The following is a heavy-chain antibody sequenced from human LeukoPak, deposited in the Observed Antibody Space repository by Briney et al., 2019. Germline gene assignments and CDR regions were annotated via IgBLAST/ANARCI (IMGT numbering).Heavy chain of an antibody. CDR3: ARGGCSSTSCYGTFDY. V-gene: IGHV3-30-3*01. Sequence: GGSLRLSCAASGFTFSSYAMHWVRQAPGKGLEWVAVISYDGSNKYYADSVKGRFTISRDNSKNTLYLQMNSLRAEDTAVYYCARGGCSSTSCYGTFDYWGQGTLVTVSS. CDR2: ISYDGSNK. D-gene: IGHD2-2*01. CDR1: GFTFSSYA. J-gene: IGHJ4*02.